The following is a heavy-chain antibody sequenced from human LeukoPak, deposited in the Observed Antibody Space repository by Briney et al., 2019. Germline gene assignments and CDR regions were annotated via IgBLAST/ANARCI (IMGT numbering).Heavy chain of an antibody. CDR2: INPNSGGT. D-gene: IGHD3-10*01. CDR3: ARVLTVVVRGVLNY. J-gene: IGHJ4*02. CDR1: GYTFTGYY. V-gene: IGHV1-2*02. Sequence: ASVKVSCKASGYTFTGYYMHWVRHAPGQGLEWMGWINPNSGGTNYAQKFQGRVTMTRDTSISTAYMELSRLRSDDTAVYYCARVLTVVVRGVLNYWGQGTLVTVSP.